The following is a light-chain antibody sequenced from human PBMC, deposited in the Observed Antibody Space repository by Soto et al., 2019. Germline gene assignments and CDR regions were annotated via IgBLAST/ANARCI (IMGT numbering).Light chain of an antibody. J-gene: IGKJ1*01. CDR2: GAS. CDR1: QDIRSS. CDR3: QQYETSLGLT. V-gene: IGKV3-15*01. Sequence: EIVMTQSPATLSVSPGERVTLSCRASQDIRSSLAWYQQKPGQAPRLLIYGASIRATGVPATFSGSGSGTDFTLSITRLEPEDFAVYYCQQYETSLGLTFGQGTKVDIK.